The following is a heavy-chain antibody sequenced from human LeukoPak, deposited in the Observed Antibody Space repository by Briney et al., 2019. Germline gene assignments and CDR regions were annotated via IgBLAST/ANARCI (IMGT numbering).Heavy chain of an antibody. CDR1: GFTFSSYG. J-gene: IGHJ4*02. V-gene: IGHV3-30*18. CDR2: ISYDGSNK. D-gene: IGHD3-10*01. CDR3: AKGDYFRNYFDY. Sequence: GGSLRLSCAASGFTFSSYGMHWVRQAPGKGLEWVAVISYDGSNKYYADSVKGRFTISRDNSKNTLYLQMNSLRAEDTAVYYCAKGDYFRNYFDYWGQGTLVTVSS.